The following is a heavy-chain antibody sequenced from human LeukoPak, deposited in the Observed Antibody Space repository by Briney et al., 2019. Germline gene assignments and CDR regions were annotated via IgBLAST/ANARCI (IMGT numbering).Heavy chain of an antibody. CDR2: ISGSGTI. CDR3: ARDSGTTGEVKFDP. D-gene: IGHD3-10*01. Sequence: PSETLSLTCTVAGGSISSYYWSWIRQPAGKGLEWIGRISGSGTITYNPALQSRLTISIDTSKNQFSLKLMSVTAADTAVYYCARDSGTTGEVKFDPWGQGTLVTVSS. V-gene: IGHV4-4*07. CDR1: GGSISSYY. J-gene: IGHJ5*02.